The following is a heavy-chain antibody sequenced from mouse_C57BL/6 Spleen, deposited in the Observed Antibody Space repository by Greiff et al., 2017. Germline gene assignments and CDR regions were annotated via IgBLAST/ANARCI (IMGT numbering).Heavy chain of an antibody. CDR2: INYDGSST. V-gene: IGHV5-16*01. CDR1: GFTFSDYY. J-gene: IGHJ3*01. Sequence: EVQLQESEGGLVQPGSSMKLSCTASGFTFSDYYMAWVRQVPEKGLEWVANINYDGSSTYYLDSLKSRFIISRDNAKNILYLQMSSLKSEDTATYYCARDGGYYYGSSYGFAYWGQGTLVTVSA. CDR3: ARDGGYYYGSSYGFAY. D-gene: IGHD1-1*01.